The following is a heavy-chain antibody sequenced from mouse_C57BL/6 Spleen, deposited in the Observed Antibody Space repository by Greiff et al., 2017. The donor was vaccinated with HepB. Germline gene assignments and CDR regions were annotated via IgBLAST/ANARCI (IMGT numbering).Heavy chain of an antibody. CDR2: IDPSDSYT. CDR1: GYTFTSYW. Sequence: LQQPGAELVRPGTSVKLSCKASGYTFTSYWMHWVKQRPGQGLEWIGVIDPSDSYTNYNQKFKGKATLTVDTSSSTAYMQLSSLTSEDSAVYYCARSYYSNYYAMDYWGQGTSVTVSS. J-gene: IGHJ4*01. D-gene: IGHD2-5*01. V-gene: IGHV1-59*01. CDR3: ARSYYSNYYAMDY.